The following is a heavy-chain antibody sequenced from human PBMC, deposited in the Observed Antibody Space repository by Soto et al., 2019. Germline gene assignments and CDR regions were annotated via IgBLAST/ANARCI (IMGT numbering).Heavy chain of an antibody. CDR3: AASCVGCGGFNYYGMDV. J-gene: IGHJ6*02. Sequence: QVQLQESGPGLVKPSQTLSLTGIFPGGSISSGGYYWSGIRQHPGKGREWIGYIYYSGSTYYNPSLTSRVTISVDTSKNQFSLKLSSVTAADTAVYYCAASCVGCGGFNYYGMDVWGQGTTVTVSS. V-gene: IGHV4-31*03. CDR2: IYYSGST. CDR1: GGSISSGGYY. D-gene: IGHD2-21*01.